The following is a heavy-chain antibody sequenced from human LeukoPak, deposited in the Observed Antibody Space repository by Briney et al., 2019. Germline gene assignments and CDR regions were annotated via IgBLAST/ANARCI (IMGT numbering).Heavy chain of an antibody. CDR3: ARGEPYYYGSGNGPGSGWFDP. CDR1: GGSISSGGYY. D-gene: IGHD3-10*01. J-gene: IGHJ5*02. V-gene: IGHV4-31*03. CDR2: IYYRGST. Sequence: PSETLTLTCTVSGGSISSGGYYWSWIRQHPGKGLEWIGYIYYRGSTYYNPSLKSRVTISVDTSKNQFSLKLSSVTAADTAVYYCARGEPYYYGSGNGPGSGWFDPWGQGTLVTVSS.